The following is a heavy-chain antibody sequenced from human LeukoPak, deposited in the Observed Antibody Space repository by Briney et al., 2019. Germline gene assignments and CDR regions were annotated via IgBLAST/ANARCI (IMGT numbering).Heavy chain of an antibody. Sequence: SETLSLTCAVYGGSFSGYYWSWIRQPPGKGLEWIGEINYSGSTNYNPSLKSRVTISVDTSKNQFSLKLSSVTAADTAVYYCARVSVGATTFYYYYMDVWGKGTTVTVSS. V-gene: IGHV4-34*01. J-gene: IGHJ6*03. CDR3: ARVSVGATTFYYYYMDV. CDR1: GGSFSGYY. D-gene: IGHD1-26*01. CDR2: INYSGST.